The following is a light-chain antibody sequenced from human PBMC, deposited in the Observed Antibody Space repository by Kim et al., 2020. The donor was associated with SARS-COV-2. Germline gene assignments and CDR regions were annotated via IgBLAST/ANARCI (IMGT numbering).Light chain of an antibody. CDR2: SNN. Sequence: QSVLTQSPSASGTPGQRVTISCSGTSSNIGSNTVNWYQQLPGSAPKLLIYSNNQRPSGVPDRFSGSKSGTSASLAISGLQSEDEADYYCAAWDDNLIGWVFGGGTQLTVL. J-gene: IGLJ3*02. CDR3: AAWDDNLIGWV. CDR1: SSNIGSNT. V-gene: IGLV1-44*01.